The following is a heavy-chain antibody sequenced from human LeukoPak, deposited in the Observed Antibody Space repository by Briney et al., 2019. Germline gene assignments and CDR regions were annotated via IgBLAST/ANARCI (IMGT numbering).Heavy chain of an antibody. Sequence: ASVKVSCKASGYTFTSYDINWVRQATGQGLEWMGWMNPNSGNTGYAQKFQGRVTMTRNTSISTAYMELSSLRSEDTAVYYCARVYRSRELLLGYWGQGTLVTVSS. CDR3: ARVYRSRELLLGY. CDR2: MNPNSGNT. J-gene: IGHJ4*02. V-gene: IGHV1-8*01. CDR1: GYTFTSYD. D-gene: IGHD1-26*01.